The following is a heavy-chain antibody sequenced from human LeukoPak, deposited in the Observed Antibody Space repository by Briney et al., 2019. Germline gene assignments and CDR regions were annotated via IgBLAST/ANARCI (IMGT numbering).Heavy chain of an antibody. J-gene: IGHJ2*01. CDR1: GFTFSDYY. CDR3: ARKLYNDYGETNWYFDL. CDR2: ISSSSSYI. Sequence: KPGGSLRLSCAASGFTFSDYYMSWIRQAPGKGLEWVSSISSSSSYIYYADSVKGRFTISRDNAKNSLYLQMNSLRAEDTAVYYCARKLYNDYGETNWYFDLWGRGTLVTVSS. V-gene: IGHV3-11*06. D-gene: IGHD4-17*01.